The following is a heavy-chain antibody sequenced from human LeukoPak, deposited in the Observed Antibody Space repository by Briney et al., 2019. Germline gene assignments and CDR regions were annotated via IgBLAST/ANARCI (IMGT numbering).Heavy chain of an antibody. J-gene: IGHJ3*02. CDR2: ISGSGGST. Sequence: RAGGSLRLSCAASGFTFSSYAMSWVRQAPGKGLEGVSAISGSGGSTYGADSVKGRFTISRDNSKNTLYLQMNSLRAEDTAVYYCAKRIVGATGYYAFDIWGQGTMVTVSS. D-gene: IGHD1-26*01. CDR3: AKRIVGATGYYAFDI. V-gene: IGHV3-23*01. CDR1: GFTFSSYA.